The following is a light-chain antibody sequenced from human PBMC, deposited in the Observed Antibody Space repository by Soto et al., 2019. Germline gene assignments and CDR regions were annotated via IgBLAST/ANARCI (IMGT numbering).Light chain of an antibody. V-gene: IGKV1-5*03. CDR3: QQYKTYTYT. Sequence: DIQMTQSPSTLLTSVGDRVTITCRASQSIDRWLAWYQQKPGKAPKLLIYRASSLESGVPSRFSGSGSGTEFTLTISSLQPDDFTTYYCQQYKTYTYTFAQGTKLEIK. J-gene: IGKJ2*01. CDR2: RAS. CDR1: QSIDRW.